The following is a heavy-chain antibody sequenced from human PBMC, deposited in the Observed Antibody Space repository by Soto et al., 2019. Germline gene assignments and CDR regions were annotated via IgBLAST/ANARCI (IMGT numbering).Heavy chain of an antibody. D-gene: IGHD6-19*01. CDR3: TRWAYSSGLQRFDP. J-gene: IGHJ5*02. CDR1: GFTFSGCA. CDR2: IRSKPNNYAT. Sequence: PGGSLRLSCAASGFTFSGCAMHWVRQASGKGLEWLGRIRSKPNNYATEYAASVQGRFTISRDDSKNTAYLEMNSLKTEDTAVYYCTRWAYSSGLQRFDPWGQGTLVTVSS. V-gene: IGHV3-73*01.